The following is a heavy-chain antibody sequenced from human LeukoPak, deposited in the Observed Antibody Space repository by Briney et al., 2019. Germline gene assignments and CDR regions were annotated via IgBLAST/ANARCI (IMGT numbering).Heavy chain of an antibody. CDR1: GYTFTGYY. CDR3: ARGASGVYTVTTSWFDP. D-gene: IGHD4-17*01. CDR2: INPNSGGT. Sequence: ASVNVSCKASGYTFTGYYMHWVRQAPGQGLEWMGWINPNSGGTNYAQKFQGRVTMTRDTSISTAYMELSRLRSDDTAVYYCARGASGVYTVTTSWFDPWGQGTLVTVSS. V-gene: IGHV1-2*02. J-gene: IGHJ5*02.